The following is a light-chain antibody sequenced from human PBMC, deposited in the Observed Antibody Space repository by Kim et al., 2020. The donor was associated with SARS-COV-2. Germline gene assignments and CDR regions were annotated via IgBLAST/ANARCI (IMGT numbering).Light chain of an antibody. CDR3: QQYHSYPWT. CDR2: KAS. Sequence: DIQMTQSPFTLSASVRDRVTITCRASESINSWLAWYQQKPGEAPKLLIYKASTLESGVPSRFSGDASGTEFTLTISSLQPDDFGTYYCQQYHSYPWTLGQGTKVEIK. V-gene: IGKV1-5*03. CDR1: ESINSW. J-gene: IGKJ1*01.